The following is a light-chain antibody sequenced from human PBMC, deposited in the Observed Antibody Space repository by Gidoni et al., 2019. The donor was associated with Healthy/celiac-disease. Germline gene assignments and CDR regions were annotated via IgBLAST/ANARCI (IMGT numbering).Light chain of an antibody. CDR2: WAS. J-gene: IGKJ1*01. V-gene: IGKV4-1*01. CDR1: QSVLYSSNNKNY. Sequence: DIVMTQSPDFLAASLGERATINCKSSQSVLYSSNNKNYLAWYQQKPGQPPKLLIYWASTRESGVPDRFSGSGSGTDFTLTISSLQAEDVAVYYCQQYYSTPRTFGQGTKVEIK. CDR3: QQYYSTPRT.